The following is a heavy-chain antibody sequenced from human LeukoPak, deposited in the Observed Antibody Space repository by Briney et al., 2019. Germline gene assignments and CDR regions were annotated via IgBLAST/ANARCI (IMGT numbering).Heavy chain of an antibody. CDR3: AKDKSDGSGWFDF. V-gene: IGHV3-43*02. J-gene: IGHJ4*02. CDR1: GVTFGDYA. D-gene: IGHD6-19*01. Sequence: SGGSLRLSCAASGVTFGDYAMHWVRQAPGKSLEWVSFITGDASGTHYADSVKGRFTISRDNSNNSLYLQMNSVRVEDSALYFCAKDKSDGSGWFDFWGQGTLVTVSS. CDR2: ITGDASGT.